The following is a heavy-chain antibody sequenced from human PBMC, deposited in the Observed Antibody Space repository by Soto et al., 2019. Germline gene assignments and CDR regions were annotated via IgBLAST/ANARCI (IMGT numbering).Heavy chain of an antibody. Sequence: GGSLRLSCAASGFTFSSYSMNWVRQAPGKGLEWVSSISSSSSYIYYADSVKGRFTISRDTSKNQFSLKLSSVTAADTAVYYCARLGYSGYNPIDYWGQGTLVTVSS. CDR1: GFTFSSYS. J-gene: IGHJ4*02. CDR3: ARLGYSGYNPIDY. D-gene: IGHD5-12*01. CDR2: ISSSSSYI. V-gene: IGHV3-21*01.